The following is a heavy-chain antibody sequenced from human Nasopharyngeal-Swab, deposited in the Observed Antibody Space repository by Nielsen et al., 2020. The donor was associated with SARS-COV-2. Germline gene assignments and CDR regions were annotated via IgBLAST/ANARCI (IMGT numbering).Heavy chain of an antibody. Sequence: SETLSLTCAVYGGSFSGYYWSWIRQPPGKGLEWIGEINHSGSTNYNPSLKSRVTISVDTSKNQFSLKLSSVTAADTAVYYCARDRWVVRVRNYGMDVWGQGTTVTVSS. D-gene: IGHD3-10*01. J-gene: IGHJ6*02. CDR2: INHSGST. CDR3: ARDRWVVRVRNYGMDV. CDR1: GGSFSGYY. V-gene: IGHV4-34*01.